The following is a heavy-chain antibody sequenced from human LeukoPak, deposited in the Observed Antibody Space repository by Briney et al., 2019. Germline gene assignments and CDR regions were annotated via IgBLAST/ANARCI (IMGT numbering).Heavy chain of an antibody. J-gene: IGHJ6*02. CDR2: IKQDGSEK. V-gene: IGHV3-7*01. D-gene: IGHD6-13*01. CDR1: GFTFSSYW. CDR3: ARDPYSSSWYWNYYYYGMDV. Sequence: GGSLRLSCAASGFTFSSYWMSWVRQAPGKGLEWVANIKQDGSEKYYVDSVKGRFTISRDNAKNSLYLQMNSLRAEDTAVYYCARDPYSSSWYWNYYYYGMDVWGQGTTVTVSS.